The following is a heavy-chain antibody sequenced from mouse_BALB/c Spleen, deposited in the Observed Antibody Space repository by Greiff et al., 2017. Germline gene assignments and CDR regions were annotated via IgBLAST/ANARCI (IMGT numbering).Heavy chain of an antibody. Sequence: EVHLVESGPELVKPGASVKISCKASGYSFTGYYMHWVKQSHVKSLEWIGRINPYNGATSYNQNFKDKASLTVDKSSSTAYMELHSLTSEDSAVYYCARVLGGYWGQGTTLTVSS. CDR3: ARVLGGY. V-gene: IGHV1-31*01. CDR1: GYSFTGYY. J-gene: IGHJ2*01. CDR2: INPYNGAT. D-gene: IGHD4-1*01.